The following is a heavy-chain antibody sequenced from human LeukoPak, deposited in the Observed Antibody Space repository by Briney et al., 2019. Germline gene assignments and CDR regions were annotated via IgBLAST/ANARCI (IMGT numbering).Heavy chain of an antibody. CDR2: IWYDGSNK. D-gene: IGHD2-21*02. CDR3: ARDRDLDY. V-gene: IGHV3-33*01. CDR1: GFTFSSYG. Sequence: PGGSLRLSCAASGFTFSSYGMHWVRQAPGKGLEWVADIWYDGSNKYYADSVKGRFTISRDNSKNTLYLQMNSLRAEDTAVYYCARDRDLDYWGQGTLVTDSS. J-gene: IGHJ4*02.